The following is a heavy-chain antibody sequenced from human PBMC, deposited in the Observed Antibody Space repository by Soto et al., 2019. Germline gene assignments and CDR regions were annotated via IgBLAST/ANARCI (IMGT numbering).Heavy chain of an antibody. D-gene: IGHD6-13*01. V-gene: IGHV1-46*01. J-gene: IGHJ4*02. CDR3: ARDLAAGYY. CDR1: GYTFTHY. Sequence: QVQLVQSGAEVKKPGASVKLSCRTSGYTFTHYIHWVRQAPGQGLEWLAIINPASGSTNYAQDFQGRVTLTMDTSTTTVYMELSGLRAEDTAIFYCARDLAAGYYWGQGTLVTVSS. CDR2: INPASGST.